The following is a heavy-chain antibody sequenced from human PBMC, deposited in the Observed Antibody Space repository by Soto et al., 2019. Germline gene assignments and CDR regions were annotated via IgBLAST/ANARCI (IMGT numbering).Heavy chain of an antibody. J-gene: IGHJ4*02. D-gene: IGHD3-16*01. V-gene: IGHV3-23*01. CDR1: RLKFSNYA. CDR2: ISATGGGT. CDR3: AKDRRAGGNSAFYFDF. Sequence: GGSLRLSCAASRLKFSNYAMSWVRLAPGKGLEWVSLISATGGGTYYADSVKGRFTISRDNSHNTLYLQVHSLTAEDTAVYYCAKDRRAGGNSAFYFDFWGQGAQVTVSS.